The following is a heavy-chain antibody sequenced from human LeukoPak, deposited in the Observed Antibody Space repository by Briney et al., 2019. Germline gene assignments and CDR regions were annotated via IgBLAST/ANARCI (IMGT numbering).Heavy chain of an antibody. CDR3: ARGDGCSSTSCYMYYYYMDV. V-gene: IGHV3-74*01. Sequence: GGSLRLSCAASGFTFSSYWMHWVRQAPGKGLVWVSRINTDGSSTSYADSVKGRFTISRDNAKNTLYLQMNSLRAEDTAVYYCARGDGCSSTSCYMYYYYMDVWGKGTTVTVSS. J-gene: IGHJ6*03. CDR2: INTDGSST. CDR1: GFTFSSYW. D-gene: IGHD2-2*02.